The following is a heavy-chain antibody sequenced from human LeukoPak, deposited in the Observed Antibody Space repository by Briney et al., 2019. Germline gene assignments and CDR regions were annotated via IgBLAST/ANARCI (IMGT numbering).Heavy chain of an antibody. J-gene: IGHJ6*03. CDR2: ISSSSYI. V-gene: IGHV3-21*01. CDR3: ARDCCDFWSGYYLGYYYYYMDV. D-gene: IGHD3-3*01. Sequence: GGSLRLSCAASGFTFSSYEMNWVRQAPGKGLEWVSSISSSSYIYYADSVKGRFTISRDNAKNSLYLQMNSLRAEDTAVYYCARDCCDFWSGYYLGYYYYYMDVWGKGTTVTVSS. CDR1: GFTFSSYE.